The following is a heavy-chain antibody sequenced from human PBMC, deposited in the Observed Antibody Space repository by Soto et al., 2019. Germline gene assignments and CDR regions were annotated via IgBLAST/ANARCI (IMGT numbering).Heavy chain of an antibody. CDR2: IYHSGST. D-gene: IGHD2-15*01. CDR1: SGSISPANW. V-gene: IGHV4-4*02. CDR3: ARRGGGVVLAATTPFDY. Sequence: QVPLQESGPRLVRPSGTLSLTCTVSSGSISPANWWSWVRQPPGRGLEWIGEIYHSGSTNYNLSLKSRVTLSVDKSKNQFSLRLSSVTAADTATYYCARRGGGVVLAATTPFDYWGQGTLVTVSS. J-gene: IGHJ4*02.